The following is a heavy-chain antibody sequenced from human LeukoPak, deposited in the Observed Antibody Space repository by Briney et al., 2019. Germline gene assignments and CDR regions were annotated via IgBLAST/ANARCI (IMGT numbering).Heavy chain of an antibody. J-gene: IGHJ3*02. Sequence: PGVSLRLSCAASGFSIRTYGMHWVRQAPGKGLEWLAAVWSDGRNKFYEESVKGRINISRDNSKSTLYLQMNSLRAEDTAVYYCARDADYSESSGLAALDIWGQGTMVTVSS. CDR3: ARDADYSESSGLAALDI. CDR1: GFSIRTYG. CDR2: VWSDGRNK. V-gene: IGHV3-33*01. D-gene: IGHD3-22*01.